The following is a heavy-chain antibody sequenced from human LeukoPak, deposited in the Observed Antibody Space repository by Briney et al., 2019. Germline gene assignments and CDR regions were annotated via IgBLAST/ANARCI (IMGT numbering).Heavy chain of an antibody. CDR3: ARDLKGCSSTSCYTINYYYYGMDV. J-gene: IGHJ6*02. CDR1: RGTFSSYA. D-gene: IGHD2-2*02. Sequence: SVKVSCKASRGTFSSYAISWVRQAPGQGLEWMGGIIPIFGTANYAQKFQGRVTITADESTSTAYMELSSLRSEDTAVYYCARDLKGCSSTSCYTINYYYYGMDVWGQGTTVTVSS. V-gene: IGHV1-69*13. CDR2: IIPIFGTA.